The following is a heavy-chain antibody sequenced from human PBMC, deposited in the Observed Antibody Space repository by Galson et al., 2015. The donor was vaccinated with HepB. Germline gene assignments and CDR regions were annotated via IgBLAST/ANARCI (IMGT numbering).Heavy chain of an antibody. V-gene: IGHV1-18*04. CDR1: GYTFTTYG. CDR3: ARKGCVGDCYLFDY. CDR2: INTDNAKT. D-gene: IGHD2-21*02. Sequence: SVKVSCKASGYTFTTYGINWVRQAPGQGLEWMGWINTDNAKTNYAQNLQGRVTMTRDTSTSTVHMELRSLTSDDTAVYYCARKGCVGDCYLFDYRGQGTLVTVSS. J-gene: IGHJ4*02.